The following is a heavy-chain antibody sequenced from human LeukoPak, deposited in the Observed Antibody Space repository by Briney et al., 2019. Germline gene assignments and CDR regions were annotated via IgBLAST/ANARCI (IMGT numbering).Heavy chain of an antibody. Sequence: PGGSLRLSCAASGFTFSNYAMSWVRQAPGKGLQWVSAITGSGGSTYYADSVKGRFTISRDNSKNTLYLQMSSLRAEDTAVYYCAKGTRQQLVPYYFDYWGQGTLVTVSS. CDR2: ITGSGGST. CDR3: AKGTRQQLVPYYFDY. CDR1: GFTFSNYA. V-gene: IGHV3-23*01. D-gene: IGHD6-13*01. J-gene: IGHJ4*02.